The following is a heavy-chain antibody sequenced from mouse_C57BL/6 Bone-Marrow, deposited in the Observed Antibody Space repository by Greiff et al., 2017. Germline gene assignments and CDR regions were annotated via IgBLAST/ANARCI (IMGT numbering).Heavy chain of an antibody. V-gene: IGHV5-12*01. Sequence: EVQRVESGGGLVQPGGSLKLSCAASGFTFSDYYMYWVRQTPEKRLEWVAYISNGGGSTYYPDTVKGRFTISRDNAKNTLYLQMSRLKSEDTAMYYCARRDYGSSLDYWGQGTTLTVSS. D-gene: IGHD1-1*01. CDR3: ARRDYGSSLDY. CDR2: ISNGGGST. CDR1: GFTFSDYY. J-gene: IGHJ2*01.